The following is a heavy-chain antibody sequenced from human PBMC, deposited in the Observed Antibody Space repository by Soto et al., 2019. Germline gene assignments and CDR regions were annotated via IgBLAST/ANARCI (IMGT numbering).Heavy chain of an antibody. D-gene: IGHD3-22*01. Sequence: QITLKESGPTLVKPTQTLTLTCTFSGFSLSTNGVGVGWIRQPPGKALEWRALIYRDDDKRYSPSLKSRLTSTKATYKNRVVLTMTNMDPGDSATCSCAHTPPITTYDYWGQGTLVTVSS. V-gene: IGHV2-5*02. CDR2: IYRDDDK. CDR1: GFSLSTNGVG. CDR3: AHTPPITTYDY. J-gene: IGHJ4*02.